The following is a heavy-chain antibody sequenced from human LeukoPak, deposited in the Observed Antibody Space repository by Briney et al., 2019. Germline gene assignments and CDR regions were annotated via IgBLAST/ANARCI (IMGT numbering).Heavy chain of an antibody. CDR2: ISSSGSTT. J-gene: IGHJ4*02. Sequence: PGGSLRLSCAASGFTFSTYEMNWVRQAPGKGLEWVSYISSSGSTTNYVDSVKGRFTISRDNAKNSLYLQMNSLRAEDTAVYYCVRGRYSATDHGGDYWGQGPLVTVSS. CDR1: GFTFSTYE. V-gene: IGHV3-48*03. D-gene: IGHD4-23*01. CDR3: VRGRYSATDHGGDY.